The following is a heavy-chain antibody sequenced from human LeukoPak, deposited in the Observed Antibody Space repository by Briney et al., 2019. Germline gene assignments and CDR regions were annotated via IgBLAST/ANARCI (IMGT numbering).Heavy chain of an antibody. V-gene: IGHV1-2*02. Sequence: ASVKVSCKASGYTFTGYYMHWVRQAPGQGLEWMGWINPNSGGTNYAQKFQGRVTMTRDTSISTAYMELSRLRSDDTAVYYCAGDPGSDCSGGSCYWKDYYYGMDVWGQGTTVTVSS. CDR2: INPNSGGT. D-gene: IGHD2-15*01. J-gene: IGHJ6*02. CDR1: GYTFTGYY. CDR3: AGDPGSDCSGGSCYWKDYYYGMDV.